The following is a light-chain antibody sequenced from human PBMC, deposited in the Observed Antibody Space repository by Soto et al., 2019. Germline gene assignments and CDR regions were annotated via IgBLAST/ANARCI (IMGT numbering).Light chain of an antibody. J-gene: IGKJ1*01. CDR1: QSISSQ. CDR2: DAS. Sequence: EIVMTQSPATLSVSPGGRATLSCRASQSISSQLAWYQQKPGQAPRLLIHDASSRATGISDRSTGSGSGTDFTLTITTLEPEDFAVYYCQQYGSSPRTFGLGTKVDIK. V-gene: IGKV3-20*01. CDR3: QQYGSSPRT.